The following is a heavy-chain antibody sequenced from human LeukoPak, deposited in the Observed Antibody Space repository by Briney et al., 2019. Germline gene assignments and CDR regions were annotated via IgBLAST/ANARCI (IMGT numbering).Heavy chain of an antibody. CDR3: ARHPWTVINGYYYGMDV. V-gene: IGHV1-2*02. CDR2: INPNSGGT. D-gene: IGHD3/OR15-3a*01. CDR1: GYTFTGYY. J-gene: IGHJ6*02. Sequence: GASVKVSCKASGYTFTGYYMHWVRQAPGQGLEWMGWINPNSGGTNYAQKFQGRVTMTRDTSISTAYMELSRLRSDDTAVYYCARHPWTVINGYYYGMDVWGQGTTVTVSS.